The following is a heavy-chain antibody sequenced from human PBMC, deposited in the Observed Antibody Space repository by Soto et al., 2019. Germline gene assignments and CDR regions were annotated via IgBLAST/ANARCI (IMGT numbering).Heavy chain of an antibody. D-gene: IGHD2-15*01. CDR3: ARVLVGYCSGGSCWPRYYFDY. J-gene: IGHJ4*02. Sequence: ASVKVSCKASGYTFTGYDMHWVRQAPGQGLEWMGWINPNSGGTNYAQKFQGRVTMTRDTSISTAYMELSRLRSDDTAVYYCARVLVGYCSGGSCWPRYYFDYWGQGTLVTVSS. V-gene: IGHV1-2*02. CDR2: INPNSGGT. CDR1: GYTFTGYD.